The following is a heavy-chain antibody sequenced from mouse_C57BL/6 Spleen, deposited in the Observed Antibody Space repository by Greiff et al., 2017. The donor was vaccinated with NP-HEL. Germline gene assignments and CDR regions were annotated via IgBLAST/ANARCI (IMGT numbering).Heavy chain of an antibody. V-gene: IGHV5-17*01. CDR1: GFTFSDYG. Sequence: DVKLVESGGGLVKPGGSLKLSCAASGFTFSDYGMHWVRQAPEKGLEWVAYISSGSSTIYYADTVKGRFTISRDNAKNTLFLQMTSLRSEDTAMYYCARDDYYGSSYVWFAYWGQGTLVTVSA. CDR2: ISSGSSTI. CDR3: ARDDYYGSSYVWFAY. D-gene: IGHD1-1*01. J-gene: IGHJ3*01.